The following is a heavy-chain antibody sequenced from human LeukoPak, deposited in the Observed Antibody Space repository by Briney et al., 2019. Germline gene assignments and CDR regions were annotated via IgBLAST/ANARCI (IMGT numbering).Heavy chain of an antibody. CDR2: INPNSGGT. CDR3: ARGGRILLRNKGFDY. Sequence: ASVKVSCKASGYTFTGYYMHWVRQAPGQGLEWMGWINPNSGGTNYAQKFQGRVTITRDTSISTAYMELSRLRSDDTAVYYCARGGRILLRNKGFDYWGQGTLVTVSS. V-gene: IGHV1-2*02. D-gene: IGHD5-18*01. J-gene: IGHJ4*02. CDR1: GYTFTGYY.